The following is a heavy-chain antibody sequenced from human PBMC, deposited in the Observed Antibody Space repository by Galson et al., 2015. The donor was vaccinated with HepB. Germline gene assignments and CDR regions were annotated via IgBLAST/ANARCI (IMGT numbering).Heavy chain of an antibody. Sequence: LSLTCAVYGGSFSGYYWSWIRQPPGKGLEWIGEINHSGSTNYNPSLKSRVTISVDTSKNQFSLKLSSVTAADTAVYYCARGRTYYGSPNWFDPWGQGTLVTVSS. CDR2: INHSGST. J-gene: IGHJ5*02. V-gene: IGHV4-34*01. CDR3: ARGRTYYGSPNWFDP. CDR1: GGSFSGYY. D-gene: IGHD3-10*01.